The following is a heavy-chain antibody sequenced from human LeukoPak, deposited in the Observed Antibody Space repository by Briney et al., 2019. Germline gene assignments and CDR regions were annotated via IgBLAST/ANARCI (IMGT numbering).Heavy chain of an antibody. Sequence: GGSLRLSCEASGFTFSSYAMHWVRQAPGKGLEWVAVISYDGSNKYYADSVKGRFTISRDNSKNTLYLQMNSLRAEDTAVYYCARDKLRGSMVRGVKYYYYYYGMDVWGQGTTVTVSS. CDR2: ISYDGSNK. V-gene: IGHV3-30*04. J-gene: IGHJ6*02. CDR3: ARDKLRGSMVRGVKYYYYYYGMDV. CDR1: GFTFSSYA. D-gene: IGHD3-10*01.